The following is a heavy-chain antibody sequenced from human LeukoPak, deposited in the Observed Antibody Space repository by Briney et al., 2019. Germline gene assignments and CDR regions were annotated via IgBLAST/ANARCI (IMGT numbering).Heavy chain of an antibody. CDR3: ARSNDYGDHTFDY. CDR2: IYSSGST. J-gene: IGHJ4*02. Sequence: SETLSLTCTVSGGSISGYYWTWIRQPAGKGLEWIGRIYSSGSTNYNPSLKSRVTMSVDTSKNQFSLKLTSVTAADTAVYYCARSNDYGDHTFDYWGQGTLVTVSS. CDR1: GGSISGYY. D-gene: IGHD4-17*01. V-gene: IGHV4-4*07.